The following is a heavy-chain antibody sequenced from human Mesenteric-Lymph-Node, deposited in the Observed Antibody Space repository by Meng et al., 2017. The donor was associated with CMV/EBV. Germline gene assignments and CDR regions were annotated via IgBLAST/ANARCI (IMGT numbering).Heavy chain of an antibody. CDR3: ARGGISGFDY. D-gene: IGHD3-10*01. CDR2: ISYDGSNK. CDR1: GITFGSSW. Sequence: GGSLRLSCVASGITFGSSWMTWVRQAPGKGLEWVAVISYDGSNKYYADSVKGRFTISRDNSKNTLYLQMNSLRADDTAVYYCARGGISGFDYWGQGTLVTVSS. J-gene: IGHJ4*02. V-gene: IGHV3-30*14.